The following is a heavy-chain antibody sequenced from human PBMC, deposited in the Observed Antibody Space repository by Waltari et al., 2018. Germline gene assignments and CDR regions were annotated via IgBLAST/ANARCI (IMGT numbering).Heavy chain of an antibody. D-gene: IGHD1-1*01. CDR1: GYTFTSQW. J-gene: IGHJ5*02. Sequence: EVQLVQSGAEVKKPGESLKISCKGSGYTFTSQWIAWVRQMPGKGLEWKGIIYPGDDDTRYSPSSQGQVTISADKSISTAYLQWSSLKASDTATYYCARRGTGEGGRWFDPWGQGTLVTVSS. V-gene: IGHV5-51*01. CDR2: IYPGDDDT. CDR3: ARRGTGEGGRWFDP.